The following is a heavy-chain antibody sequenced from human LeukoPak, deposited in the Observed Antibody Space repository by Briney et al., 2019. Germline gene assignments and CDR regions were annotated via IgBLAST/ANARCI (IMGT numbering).Heavy chain of an antibody. V-gene: IGHV1-18*01. J-gene: IGHJ4*02. D-gene: IGHD3-16*02. CDR3: ARGLGSYDYVWGSYRYTYFDY. Sequence: ASVKVSCKASGYTFTSYGISWVRQAPGQGLEWMGWINADNGNTNYAQKLQGRVTMTTDTSRSTAYMELKSLRSDDTAVYYCARGLGSYDYVWGSYRYTYFDYWGQGTLVTVSS. CDR1: GYTFTSYG. CDR2: INADNGNT.